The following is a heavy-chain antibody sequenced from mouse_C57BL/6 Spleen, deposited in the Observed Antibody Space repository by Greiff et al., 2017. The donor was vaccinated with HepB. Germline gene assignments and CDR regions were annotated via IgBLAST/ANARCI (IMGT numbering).Heavy chain of an antibody. CDR1: GYTFTSYW. CDR2: IDPSDSYT. CDR3: AEGSFAY. Sequence: QVQLQQSGAELVKPGASVKLSCKASGYTFTSYWMQWVKQRPGQGLEWIGEIDPSDSYTNYNQKFKGKATLTVDTSSSTAYMQLSSLTSGDSAVYYCAEGSFAYWGQGTRVTVSA. V-gene: IGHV1-50*01. J-gene: IGHJ3*01.